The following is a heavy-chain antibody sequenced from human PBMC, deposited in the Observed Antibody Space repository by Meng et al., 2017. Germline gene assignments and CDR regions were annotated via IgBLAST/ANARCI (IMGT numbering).Heavy chain of an antibody. J-gene: IGHJ4*02. Sequence: GESLKISCAASGFTFSSYAMHWVRQAPGKGLEWVAVISYDGSNKYYADSVKGRFTISRDNSKNTLYLQMNSLRAEETAVYYCARDQDYYGSSGSLKIDYWGQGTLVTVSS. CDR2: ISYDGSNK. D-gene: IGHD3-22*01. CDR1: GFTFSSYA. V-gene: IGHV3-30*04. CDR3: ARDQDYYGSSGSLKIDY.